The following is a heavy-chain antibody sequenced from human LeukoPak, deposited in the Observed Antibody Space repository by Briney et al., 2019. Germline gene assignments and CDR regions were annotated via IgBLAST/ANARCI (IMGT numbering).Heavy chain of an antibody. J-gene: IGHJ6*03. Sequence: SETLSLTCTVSGGSISSYYWNWIRQPPRKGLEWIGHISYSGSTNYNPSLKSRLTISVDTSKSQFSPKLSSVTAADTAIYYCARTPPIEPYYYVDVWGTGTTVTVSS. CDR3: ARTPPIEPYYYVDV. V-gene: IGHV4-59*08. CDR1: GGSISSYY. CDR2: ISYSGST. D-gene: IGHD2-15*01.